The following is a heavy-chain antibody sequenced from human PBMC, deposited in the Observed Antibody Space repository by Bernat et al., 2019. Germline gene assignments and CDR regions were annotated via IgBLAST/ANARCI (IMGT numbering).Heavy chain of an antibody. CDR1: GYTFTSYY. Sequence: QVQLVQSGAEVKKPGASVKVSCKASGYTFTSYYMHWVRQAPGQGLEWMGIINPSGGSTSYAQKFQGRVTMTRDTSTSTVYMELSSLRSEATAVYYCAGSHEVGFGEPIYYYYGMDVWGQGTTVTVSS. J-gene: IGHJ6*02. CDR2: INPSGGST. D-gene: IGHD3-10*01. CDR3: AGSHEVGFGEPIYYYYGMDV. V-gene: IGHV1-46*01.